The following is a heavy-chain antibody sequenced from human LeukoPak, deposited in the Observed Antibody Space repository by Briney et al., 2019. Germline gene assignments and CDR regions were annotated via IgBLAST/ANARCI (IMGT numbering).Heavy chain of an antibody. CDR3: VRGAVGATPLNY. Sequence: SETLSLTCTVSGGSISSYYWSWIRQPPGKGLEWIGYIYYSGSTNYNPSLKSRVTISVDTSKSQFSLKLSSVTAADTAVYYCVRGAVGATPLNYWGQGTLVTVSS. J-gene: IGHJ4*02. V-gene: IGHV4-59*01. CDR1: GGSISSYY. CDR2: IYYSGST. D-gene: IGHD1-26*01.